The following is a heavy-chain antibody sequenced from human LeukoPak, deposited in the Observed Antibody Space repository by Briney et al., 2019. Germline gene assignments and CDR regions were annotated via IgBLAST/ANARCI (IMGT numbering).Heavy chain of an antibody. CDR1: GYTFTSHG. D-gene: IGHD3-10*01. CDR3: ARDPLLWFGESFYY. J-gene: IGHJ4*02. Sequence: EASVKVSCKASGYTFTSHGISWVRQAPGQGLEWMGWISAYNGNTNYAQKLQGRVTMTTDTSTSTAYMELRSLRSDDTAAYYCARDPLLWFGESFYYWGQGTLVTVSS. CDR2: ISAYNGNT. V-gene: IGHV1-18*01.